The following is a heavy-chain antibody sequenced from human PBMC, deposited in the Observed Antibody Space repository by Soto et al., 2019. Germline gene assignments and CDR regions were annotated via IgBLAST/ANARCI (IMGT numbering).Heavy chain of an antibody. Sequence: PSETLSLTCAVSGGSISSSNWWSWVRQPPGKGLEWIGEIYHSGSTNYNPSLKSRVTISVDKSKNQFSLKLSSVTAADTAVYYCARDYCSSTSCFGGMDVWGQGTTVTVSS. CDR2: IYHSGST. D-gene: IGHD2-2*01. CDR3: ARDYCSSTSCFGGMDV. V-gene: IGHV4-4*02. J-gene: IGHJ6*02. CDR1: GGSISSSNW.